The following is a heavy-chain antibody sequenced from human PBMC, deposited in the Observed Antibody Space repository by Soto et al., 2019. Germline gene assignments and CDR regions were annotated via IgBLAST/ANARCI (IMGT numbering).Heavy chain of an antibody. D-gene: IGHD2-15*01. J-gene: IGHJ5*02. CDR1: GGSFSGYY. V-gene: IGHV4-34*01. CDR3: ARKGGYCSGGSCYPRWFDP. CDR2: INHSGST. Sequence: QVQLQQWGAGLLKPSETLSLTCAVYGGSFSGYYWSWIRQPPGKGLEWIGEINHSGSTNYNPSLKSRVTLSVDTSRNQFSMRLSSVTAADTAVYYCARKGGYCSGGSCYPRWFDPWGQGTLVTVSS.